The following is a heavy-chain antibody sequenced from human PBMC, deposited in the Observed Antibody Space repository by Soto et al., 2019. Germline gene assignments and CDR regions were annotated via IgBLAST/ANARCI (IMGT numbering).Heavy chain of an antibody. CDR2: ISYDGSNK. J-gene: IGHJ4*02. D-gene: IGHD3-22*01. V-gene: IGHV3-30-3*01. CDR3: ARVGADSSGYYTFDY. CDR1: GFTFSSYA. Sequence: VGSLRLSCAASGFTFSSYAMHWVRQAPGKGLEWVAVISYDGSNKYYADSVKGRFTISRDNSKNTLYLQMNSLRAEDTAVYYCARVGADSSGYYTFDYWGQGTLVTVSS.